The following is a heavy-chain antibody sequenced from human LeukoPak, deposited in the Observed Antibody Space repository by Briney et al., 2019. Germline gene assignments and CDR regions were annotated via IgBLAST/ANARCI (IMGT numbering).Heavy chain of an antibody. Sequence: PSETLSLTCTVSGGSISSSGYYWGWIRQPPGKGLEWIGSIYYSGSTYYNPSLKSRVTISVDTSKNQFSLKLSSVTAADTAVYYCARAEYGGNSDYWGQGTLVTVSS. CDR3: ARAEYGGNSDY. CDR2: IYYSGST. D-gene: IGHD4-23*01. CDR1: GGSISSSGYY. V-gene: IGHV4-39*07. J-gene: IGHJ4*02.